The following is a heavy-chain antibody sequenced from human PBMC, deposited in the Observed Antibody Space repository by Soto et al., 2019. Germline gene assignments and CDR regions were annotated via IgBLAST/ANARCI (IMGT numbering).Heavy chain of an antibody. J-gene: IGHJ5*02. D-gene: IGHD3-10*01. CDR3: ARGDYGSGSPPRFDP. CDR1: GGSFSDYY. V-gene: IGHV4-34*01. Sequence: QVQLQQWGAGLLKPSETLSLTCAVYGGSFSDYYWSWIRQPPGKGLEWIGEINHSGSTNYNPSLKSRVTISVDTSKNQFSLRLSSVTAADTAVYYCARGDYGSGSPPRFDPWGHGTLVTVSS. CDR2: INHSGST.